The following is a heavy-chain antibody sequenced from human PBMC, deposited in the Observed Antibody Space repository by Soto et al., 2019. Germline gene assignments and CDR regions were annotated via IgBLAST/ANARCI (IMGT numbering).Heavy chain of an antibody. J-gene: IGHJ5*02. D-gene: IGHD3-10*01. CDR1: GGSFSGYY. CDR3: ARGGRITMVRQVIPKFDP. V-gene: IGHV4-34*01. Sequence: SETLSLTCAVYGGSFSGYYWSWIRQPPGKGLEWIGEINHSGSTNYNPSLKSRVTISVDTSKNQCSLKLSSVTAADTAVYYCARGGRITMVRQVIPKFDPWGQGTPITVAS. CDR2: INHSGST.